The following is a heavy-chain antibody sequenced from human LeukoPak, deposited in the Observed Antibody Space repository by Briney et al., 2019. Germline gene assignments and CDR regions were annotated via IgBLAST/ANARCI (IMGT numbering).Heavy chain of an antibody. CDR2: VSTSGTT. J-gene: IGHJ5*02. V-gene: IGHV4-4*08. D-gene: IGHD2-21*01. CDR1: GGSLSTYY. Sequence: SETLSLTCTVSGGSLSTYYWSWIRQPPGKGLEWIGYVSTSGTTNYNPSLASRVTMSLDPSKNQISLKVTSVTAADTAVYYCARSELWWFDPWGQGTLVSVSS. CDR3: ARSELWWFDP.